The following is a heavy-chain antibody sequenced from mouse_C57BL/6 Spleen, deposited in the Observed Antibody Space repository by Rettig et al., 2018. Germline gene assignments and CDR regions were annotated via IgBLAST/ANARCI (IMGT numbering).Heavy chain of an antibody. J-gene: IGHJ1*03. Sequence: LQQSGPELVKPGASVKIPCKASGYTFTDYNMDWVKQSHGKSLEWIGDINPNNGGTIYNQKFKGKATLTVDKSSSTAYMELRSLTSEDTAVYYCARGGDYSRSYWYFDVWGTGTTVTVSS. CDR2: INPNNGGT. V-gene: IGHV1-18*01. CDR3: ARGGDYSRSYWYFDV. CDR1: GYTFTDYN. D-gene: IGHD2-5*01.